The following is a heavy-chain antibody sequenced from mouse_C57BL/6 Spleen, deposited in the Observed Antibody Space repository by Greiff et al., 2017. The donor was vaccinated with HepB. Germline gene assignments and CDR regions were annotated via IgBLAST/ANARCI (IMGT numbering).Heavy chain of an antibody. CDR3: ARSGGYDPWFAY. Sequence: VQLQQSDAELVKPGASVKISCTVSGYTFTDHTIPWMKQRPEKGLEWIGYIYPRDGSTKYNEKFKGKATLTADKSSSPAYMQLNSLTSEDSAVYFCARSGGYDPWFAYWGQGTLVTVSA. J-gene: IGHJ3*01. V-gene: IGHV1-78*01. CDR1: GYTFTDHT. CDR2: IYPRDGST. D-gene: IGHD2-3*01.